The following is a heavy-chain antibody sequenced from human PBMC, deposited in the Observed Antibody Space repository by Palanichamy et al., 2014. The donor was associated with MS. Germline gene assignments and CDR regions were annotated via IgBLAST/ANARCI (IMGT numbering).Heavy chain of an antibody. V-gene: IGHV5-51*01. CDR3: ARTRYSYSDSSPGPYYFDY. CDR2: IYPGDSDT. Sequence: EVQLVQSGAEVKRPGESLKISCEGSGYSFTNYWIGWVRQMPGKGLEWMGIIYPGDSDTRYSPSFQGQVTISADKSITTAYLQWSSLKASDTAMYYCARTRYSYSDSSPGPYYFDYWGQGTLVTVPS. D-gene: IGHD3-22*01. J-gene: IGHJ4*02. CDR1: GYSFTNYW.